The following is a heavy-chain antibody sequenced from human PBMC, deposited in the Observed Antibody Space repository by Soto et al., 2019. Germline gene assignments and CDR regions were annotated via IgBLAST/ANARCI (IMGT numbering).Heavy chain of an antibody. V-gene: IGHV3-11*04. CDR3: ARDTEGYNGMDV. J-gene: IGHJ6*02. D-gene: IGHD4-17*01. CDR2: ISSRGHTT. CDR1: GFTFSDYY. Sequence: PGGSLRLSCAASGFTFSDYYMSWIRQAPGKGLEWVAYISSRGHTTYYADSVKGRFTISRDNAKNLVFLEMNTLRAEDTAVYYCARDTEGYNGMDVWGQGTTVTVSS.